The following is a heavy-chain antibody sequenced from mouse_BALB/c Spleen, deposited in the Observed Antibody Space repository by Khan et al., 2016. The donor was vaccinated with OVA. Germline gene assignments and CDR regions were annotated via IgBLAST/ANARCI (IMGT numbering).Heavy chain of an antibody. V-gene: IGHV2-6-1*01. CDR3: ARQPYYHYYIMDY. J-gene: IGHJ4*01. D-gene: IGHD2-10*01. CDR2: IWSDGST. CDR1: GFSLTNYG. Sequence: QVQPKQSGPGLVAPSQSLSITCTISGFSLTNYGIHWVRQPPGKGLEWLIVIWSDGSTTYNSDLKSRLSISKDNSKSQVFLKMNSLQTDDTAMYYCARQPYYHYYIMDYWGQGTSVTVSS.